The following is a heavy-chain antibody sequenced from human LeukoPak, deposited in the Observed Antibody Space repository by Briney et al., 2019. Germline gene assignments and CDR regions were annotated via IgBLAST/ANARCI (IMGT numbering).Heavy chain of an antibody. J-gene: IGHJ6*03. CDR3: ARAAFFFYYYMDV. Sequence: GGSLRLSCAASGFTFSSYGMHWVRQAPGKGLEWVAFIRYDGSNKYYADSVKGRFTISRDNSKNTLYLQMNSLRAEDTAVYYCARAAFFFYYYMDVWGKGTTVNVSS. CDR2: IRYDGSNK. V-gene: IGHV3-30*02. D-gene: IGHD2/OR15-2a*01. CDR1: GFTFSSYG.